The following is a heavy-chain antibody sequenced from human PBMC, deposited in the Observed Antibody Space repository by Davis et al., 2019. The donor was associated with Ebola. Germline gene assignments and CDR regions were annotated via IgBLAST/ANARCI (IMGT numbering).Heavy chain of an antibody. CDR1: GGSISSYY. CDR3: ARRGRAMDV. Sequence: MPSETLSLTCTVSGGSISSYYWSWIRQPPGKGLEWIGYIYYSGSTNYNPSLKSRVTISVDTSKNQFSLKLISVTAADTAVYYCARRGRAMDVWGQGTTVTVSS. D-gene: IGHD6-13*01. CDR2: IYYSGST. J-gene: IGHJ6*02. V-gene: IGHV4-59*08.